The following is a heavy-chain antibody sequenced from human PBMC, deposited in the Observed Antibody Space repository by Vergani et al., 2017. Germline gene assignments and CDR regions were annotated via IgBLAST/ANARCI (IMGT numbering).Heavy chain of an antibody. CDR3: ASGKPRNSRNDYLYYYRAMVV. V-gene: IGHV3-23*01. Sequence: EVQLLESGGDLVKPGGSLSLSCAASGFTFNHYAMNWVRQAPGQGLEWVSGISCSVGSTSYAVSVTGRFTLSRDSSKNTLYLQMNSLSAVDTAVNYCASGKPRNSRNDYLYYYRAMVVRGRGTTVTVSS. D-gene: IGHD2/OR15-2a*01. CDR2: ISCSVGST. J-gene: IGHJ6*01. CDR1: GFTFNHYA.